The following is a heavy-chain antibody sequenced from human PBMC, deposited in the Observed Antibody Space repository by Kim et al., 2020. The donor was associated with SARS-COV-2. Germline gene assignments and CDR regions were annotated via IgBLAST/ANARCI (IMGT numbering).Heavy chain of an antibody. CDR1: GGSISSSSYY. J-gene: IGHJ5*02. Sequence: SETLSLTCTVSGGSISSSSYYWGWIRQPPGQGLEWIGSIYYSGSTYYNPSLKSRVTISVDTSKNQFSLKLSSVTAADTAVYYCASSIVLLWFGVRFDPWGQGTLVTVSS. CDR2: IYYSGST. CDR3: ASSIVLLWFGVRFDP. D-gene: IGHD3-10*01. V-gene: IGHV4-39*01.